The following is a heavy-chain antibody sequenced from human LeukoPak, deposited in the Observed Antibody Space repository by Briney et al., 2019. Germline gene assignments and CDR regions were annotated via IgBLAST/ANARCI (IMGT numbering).Heavy chain of an antibody. CDR2: IIPIFGTA. J-gene: IGHJ4*02. CDR1: GGTFSSYA. D-gene: IGHD5-18*01. Sequence: SVKVSCKASGGTFSSYAISWVRQAPGQGLEWMGGIIPIFGTANYAQKFQGRVTITADESTSTAYMELSSLRSEDTAVYYCARVIEPYTAMVGSVEDWGQGTLVTVSS. CDR3: ARVIEPYTAMVGSVED. V-gene: IGHV1-69*13.